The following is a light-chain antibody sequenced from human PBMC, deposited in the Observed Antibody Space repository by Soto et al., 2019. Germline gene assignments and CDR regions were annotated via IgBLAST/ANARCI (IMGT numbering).Light chain of an antibody. CDR3: SSSTSSSTLGYV. CDR1: SSDIGSYIY. CDR2: DVS. Sequence: QSVLTQPASVSGSPGQSITISCTGTSSDIGSYIYVSWYQQHLGKAPLLMIYDVSIRPSGVSNLFSGSKSGNTASLIISVLQAEDEADYYCSSSTSSSTLGYVFGTGTKVTVL. J-gene: IGLJ1*01. V-gene: IGLV2-14*03.